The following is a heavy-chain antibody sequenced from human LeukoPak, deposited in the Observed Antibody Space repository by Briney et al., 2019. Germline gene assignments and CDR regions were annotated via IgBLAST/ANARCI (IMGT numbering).Heavy chain of an antibody. D-gene: IGHD2-2*01. CDR1: GFTFSSYA. CDR3: SREVYCSSTSYNWFDP. CDR2: ISGSGGST. V-gene: IGHV3-23*01. J-gene: IGHJ5*02. Sequence: GGSLRLSCAASGFTFSSYAMSWVRQAPGKGLEWVSAISGSGGSTYYADSVKGRFTISRDNSKNTLYLQMNSLKTEDTAVYYCSREVYCSSTSYNWFDPWGQGTLVTVSS.